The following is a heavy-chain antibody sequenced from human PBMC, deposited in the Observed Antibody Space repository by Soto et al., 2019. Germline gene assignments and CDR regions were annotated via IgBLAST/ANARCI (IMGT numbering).Heavy chain of an antibody. D-gene: IGHD3-22*01. J-gene: IGHJ5*02. CDR1: GFTFSSYS. CDR2: ISSSSSTI. Sequence: GGSLRLSCAASGFTFSSYSMNWVRQAPGKGLEWVSYISSSSSTIYYADSVKGRFTISRDNAKNSLYLQMNSLRAEDTAVYYCARDLIVVRRLGWFDPWGQGTLVTVSS. V-gene: IGHV3-48*01. CDR3: ARDLIVVRRLGWFDP.